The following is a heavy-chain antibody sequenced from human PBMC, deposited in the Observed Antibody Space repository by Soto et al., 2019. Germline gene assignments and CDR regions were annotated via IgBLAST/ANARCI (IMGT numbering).Heavy chain of an antibody. CDR3: ARGGIMITFVRVPIAEYFQH. D-gene: IGHD3-16*01. CDR1: GGSISSGGYY. V-gene: IGHV4-31*03. CDR2: IYYSGST. Sequence: SETLSLTCTVSGGSISSGGYYWSWIRQHPGKGLEWIGYIYYSGSTYYNPSLKSRVTISVDTSKNQFSLKLSSVTAADTAVYYCARGGIMITFVRVPIAEYFQHWGQGTLVTVSS. J-gene: IGHJ1*01.